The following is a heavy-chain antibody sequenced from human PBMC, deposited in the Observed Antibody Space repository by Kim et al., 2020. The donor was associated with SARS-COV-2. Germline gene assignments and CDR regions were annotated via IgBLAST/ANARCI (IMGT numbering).Heavy chain of an antibody. D-gene: IGHD3-10*01. V-gene: IGHV3-48*03. CDR3: ARDNRESLDY. J-gene: IGHJ4*02. Sequence: GGSLRLSCAASGYTFSSYEMNWVRLAPGKGLEWVSYISSSGSSIYYADSVKGRFTISRDNAKNSLFLQMNSLRAEDTAVYYCARDNRESLDYWGQGTLVTVSS. CDR2: ISSSGSSI. CDR1: GYTFSSYE.